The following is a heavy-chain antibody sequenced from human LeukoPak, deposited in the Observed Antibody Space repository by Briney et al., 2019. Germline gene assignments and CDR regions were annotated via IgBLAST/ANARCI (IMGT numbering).Heavy chain of an antibody. CDR3: ARSIQLWLHYFDY. Sequence: PGGPLRLSCAASGFTFSSYAMSWVRQAPGKGLEWVSAISGSGGSTYYADSVKGRFTISRDNSKNTLYLQMNSLRAEDTAVYYCARSIQLWLHYFDYWGQGTLVTVSS. D-gene: IGHD5-18*01. V-gene: IGHV3-23*01. CDR1: GFTFSSYA. CDR2: ISGSGGST. J-gene: IGHJ4*02.